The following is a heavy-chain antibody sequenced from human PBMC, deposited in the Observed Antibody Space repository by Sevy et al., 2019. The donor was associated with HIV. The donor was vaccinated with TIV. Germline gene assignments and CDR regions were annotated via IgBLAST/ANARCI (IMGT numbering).Heavy chain of an antibody. CDR1: GYAFTSYG. CDR3: ARATTYYDILTGSYNWFDP. V-gene: IGHV1-18*04. D-gene: IGHD3-9*01. Sequence: ASVKVSCKASGYAFTSYGISWVRQDPGQGLEWMGWISAYNGNTNYAQKLQGRVTMTTDTSTSTAYMELRSLRSDDTAVYYCARATTYYDILTGSYNWFDPWGQGTLVTVSS. CDR2: ISAYNGNT. J-gene: IGHJ5*02.